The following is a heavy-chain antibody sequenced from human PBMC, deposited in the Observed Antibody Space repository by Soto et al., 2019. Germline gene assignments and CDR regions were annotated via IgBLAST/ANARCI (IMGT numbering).Heavy chain of an antibody. V-gene: IGHV1-3*01. CDR2: INAGYGNT. Sequence: SVKVSCKASGYTFSSYAMHWVRQAPGQRLEWMGWINAGYGNTKSSQKFQDRVTISRDTSASTAYMELTSLRSEDTAVYYCARDTGEGTFDFWGQGTLVTVSS. J-gene: IGHJ4*02. D-gene: IGHD7-27*01. CDR1: GYTFSSYA. CDR3: ARDTGEGTFDF.